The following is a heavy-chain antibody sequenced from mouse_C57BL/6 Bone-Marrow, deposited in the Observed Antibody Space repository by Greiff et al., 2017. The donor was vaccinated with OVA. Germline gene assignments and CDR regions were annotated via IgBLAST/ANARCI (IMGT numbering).Heavy chain of an antibody. Sequence: QVQQQSGAELARPGASVKLSCKASGYTFTSYGVSWVKQRTGQGLEWIGEIYPRSSNTYYNEKFKGKATLTADKPSSTAYMQLSSLTSEDSAVYYCARHYYGSSHGYFDVWGTGTTVTVSS. D-gene: IGHD1-1*01. CDR1: GYTFTSYG. CDR2: IYPRSSNT. J-gene: IGHJ1*03. CDR3: ARHYYGSSHGYFDV. V-gene: IGHV1-81*01.